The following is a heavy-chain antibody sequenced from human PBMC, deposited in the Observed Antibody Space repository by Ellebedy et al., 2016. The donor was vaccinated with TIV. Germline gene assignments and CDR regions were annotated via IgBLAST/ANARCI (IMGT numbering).Heavy chain of an antibody. CDR2: IDPSGGNT. Sequence: AASVKVSCKASGNTFTNYFIHWARQAPGQGLEWMGIIDPSGGNTNYAQKFQGRVAMTRDTSTSTIYMELSSLSSEDTAVYYCGRDRYYDVLTAYYVPDFWGQGTLVTVSS. CDR3: GRDRYYDVLTAYYVPDF. J-gene: IGHJ4*02. CDR1: GNTFTNYF. V-gene: IGHV1-46*01. D-gene: IGHD3-9*01.